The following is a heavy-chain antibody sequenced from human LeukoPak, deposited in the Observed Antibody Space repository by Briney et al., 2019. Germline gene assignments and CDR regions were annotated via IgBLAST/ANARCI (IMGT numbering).Heavy chain of an antibody. CDR1: GGSFSGYY. D-gene: IGHD5-24*01. CDR3: ARGKMATKRRYFDY. J-gene: IGHJ4*02. CDR2: INHSGST. V-gene: IGHV4-34*01. Sequence: PSATLSLTCAVYGGSFSGYYWSWIRQPPGKGLEWIGEINHSGSTNYNPSLKSRVTISVDTSKNQFSLKLSSVTAAGTAVYYCARGKMATKRRYFDYWGQGTLVTVSS.